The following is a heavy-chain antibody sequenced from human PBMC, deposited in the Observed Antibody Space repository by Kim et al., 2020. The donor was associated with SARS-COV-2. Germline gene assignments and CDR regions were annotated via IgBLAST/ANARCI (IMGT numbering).Heavy chain of an antibody. Sequence: GGSLRLSCAASGFTFSSYAMHWVRQAPGKGLEWVAVISYDGSNKYYADSVKGRFTISRDNSKNTLYLQMNSLRAEDTAVYYCARDFMTTVTNEWGQGTLVTLSS. D-gene: IGHD4-17*01. CDR1: GFTFSSYA. V-gene: IGHV3-30*04. CDR2: ISYDGSNK. CDR3: ARDFMTTVTNE. J-gene: IGHJ4*02.